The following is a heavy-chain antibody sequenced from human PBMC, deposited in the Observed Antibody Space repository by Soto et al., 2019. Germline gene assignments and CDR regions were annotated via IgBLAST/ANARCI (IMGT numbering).Heavy chain of an antibody. V-gene: IGHV4-34*01. Sequence: SETLSLTCAVYGGSFSGYYWSWIRQPPGKGLEWIGEINHSGSTNYNPSLKSRVTISVDTSKNQFSLKLSSVTAADTAVYYCARVGAPSYCSSTSCYEYWGQGTLVTVSS. D-gene: IGHD2-2*01. CDR3: ARVGAPSYCSSTSCYEY. CDR2: INHSGST. J-gene: IGHJ4*02. CDR1: GGSFSGYY.